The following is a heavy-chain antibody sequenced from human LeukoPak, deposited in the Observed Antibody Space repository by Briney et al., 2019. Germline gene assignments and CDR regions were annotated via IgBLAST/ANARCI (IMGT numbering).Heavy chain of an antibody. D-gene: IGHD5-12*01. Sequence: PGGSLRLSCAASGFTFSSYAMHWVRQAPGKGLEWVAVISYDGSNKYFADSVKGRITISRDNSKNTLYLQMNSLRPEDTAVYYCVQGVATITAYYYYGMDVWGQGTTVTVSS. CDR3: VQGVATITAYYYYGMDV. J-gene: IGHJ6*02. CDR2: ISYDGSNK. V-gene: IGHV3-30-3*01. CDR1: GFTFSSYA.